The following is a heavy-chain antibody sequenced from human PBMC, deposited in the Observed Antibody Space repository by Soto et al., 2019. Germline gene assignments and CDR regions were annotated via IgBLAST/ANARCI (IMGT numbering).Heavy chain of an antibody. J-gene: IGHJ4*01. V-gene: IGHV4-31*03. CDR1: GGSINSDGYY. CDR2: INYSGAT. D-gene: IGHD5-18*01. CDR3: ARESYSFGRAFDI. Sequence: SETLSLTCTVSGGSINSDGYYWSWIRPHPEKGLEWIGYINYSGATYYNPSFKSRLTISVDTSKNQFSLQLTSVIAADTALYYCARESYSFGRAFDIWGHGTLVTVSS.